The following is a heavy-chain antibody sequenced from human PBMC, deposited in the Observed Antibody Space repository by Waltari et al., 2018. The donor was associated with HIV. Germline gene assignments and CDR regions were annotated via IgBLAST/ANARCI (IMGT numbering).Heavy chain of an antibody. Sequence: EVQLVESGGGLIQPGGSLRPSCAASWFSVSSNYMSWVGKTPGKGLEWVSVIYSGGSTYYADSVKGRFTISRDNSKNTLYLQMNSLRAEDTAVYYCARGFGCGGDCYYFDYWGQGTLVTVSS. CDR2: IYSGGST. CDR3: ARGFGCGGDCYYFDY. V-gene: IGHV3-53*01. CDR1: WFSVSSNY. J-gene: IGHJ4*02. D-gene: IGHD2-21*02.